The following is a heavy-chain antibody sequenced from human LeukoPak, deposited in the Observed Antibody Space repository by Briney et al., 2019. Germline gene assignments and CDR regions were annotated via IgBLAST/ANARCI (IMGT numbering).Heavy chain of an antibody. CDR1: GFTFSTYS. D-gene: IGHD3-10*01. Sequence: PGGSLRLSCAASGFTFSTYSINWVRQAPGKGLEWVGVIWNDGSNKYYADSVKGRFTISRDNSKNTLYLQMNSLRAEDTAVYSCARASGPFDYWGQGTLVTVSS. CDR3: ARASGPFDY. CDR2: IWNDGSNK. V-gene: IGHV3-33*08. J-gene: IGHJ4*02.